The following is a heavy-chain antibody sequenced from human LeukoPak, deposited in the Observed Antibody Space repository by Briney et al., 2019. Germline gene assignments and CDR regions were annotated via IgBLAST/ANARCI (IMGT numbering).Heavy chain of an antibody. Sequence: SETLSLTCAVYGGSFSGYYWSWLRQPPGKGLEWIGEINHSGSTNYNPSLKSRVTISVDTSKNQFSLKLSSVTAADTAVYYCARGPPDSSSSFSGMDVWGQGTTVTVSS. J-gene: IGHJ6*02. V-gene: IGHV4-34*01. CDR2: INHSGST. CDR1: GGSFSGYY. D-gene: IGHD6-6*01. CDR3: ARGPPDSSSSFSGMDV.